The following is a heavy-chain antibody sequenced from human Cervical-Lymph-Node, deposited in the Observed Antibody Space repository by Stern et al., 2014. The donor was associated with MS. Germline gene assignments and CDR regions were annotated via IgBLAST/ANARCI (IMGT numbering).Heavy chain of an antibody. V-gene: IGHV5-51*01. Sequence: VQLVQSGAEVKKPGESLKISCRTSGYTFSNFWIGWVRQMPGKGLEWMGVIYPADSDTTYSPSFQGQVTIPDDESISTAYLQWRSLKASDTAMYYCVRRRDSAGYDTFDLCGQGTMLIVSS. CDR1: GYTFSNFW. J-gene: IGHJ3*01. CDR3: VRRRDSAGYDTFDL. CDR2: IYPADSDT. D-gene: IGHD3-22*01.